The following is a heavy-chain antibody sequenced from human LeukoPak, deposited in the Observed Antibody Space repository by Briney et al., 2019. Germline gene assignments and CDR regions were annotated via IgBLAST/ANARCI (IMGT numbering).Heavy chain of an antibody. CDR1: GFAFSSQA. V-gene: IGHV3-23*01. CDR2: ISGTGSSS. Sequence: PGGSLRLSCAASGFAFSSQAMGWVRQAPGKGLEWVSSISGTGSSSYSADSVKGRFTISRDNSNNTLYLQLNSLRVEDTAVYFCAKGVVIAGRGYYFDFWGQGTPVTVSS. J-gene: IGHJ4*02. CDR3: AKGVVIAGRGYYFDF. D-gene: IGHD1-14*01.